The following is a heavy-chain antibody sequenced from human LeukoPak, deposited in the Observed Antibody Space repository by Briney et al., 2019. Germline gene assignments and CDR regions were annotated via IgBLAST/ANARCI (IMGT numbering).Heavy chain of an antibody. V-gene: IGHV1-18*01. D-gene: IGHD6-13*01. J-gene: IGHJ3*02. Sequence: EASVKVSCKASGYTFTSYGISWVRQAPGQGLEWMGWISAYNGNTNYAQKLQGRVTMTTDTSTSTAYMELRSLRSDDTAVYYCACGGSAAGNPVGAFDIWGQGTMVTVSS. CDR3: ACGGSAAGNPVGAFDI. CDR2: ISAYNGNT. CDR1: GYTFTSYG.